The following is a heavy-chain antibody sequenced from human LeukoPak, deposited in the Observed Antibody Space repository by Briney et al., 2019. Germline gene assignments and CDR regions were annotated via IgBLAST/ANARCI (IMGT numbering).Heavy chain of an antibody. V-gene: IGHV3-7*01. CDR3: ASGGYTYSS. Sequence: GGSLRLSCVVSGFSFSSHWMTWVRQAPGKGLEWVANIKQDGSEKNYVDSVKGRFTISRDNAKNSLYLQMSSLRAEDTAVYFCASGGYTYSSWGQGSPVTVSS. D-gene: IGHD5-18*01. J-gene: IGHJ5*02. CDR1: GFSFSSHW. CDR2: IKQDGSEK.